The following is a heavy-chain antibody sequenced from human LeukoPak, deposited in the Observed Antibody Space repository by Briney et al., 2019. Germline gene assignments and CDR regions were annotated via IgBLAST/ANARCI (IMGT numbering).Heavy chain of an antibody. D-gene: IGHD5-18*01. CDR1: GGSISSYY. CDR3: ARAPPDTALDY. V-gene: IGHV4-59*01. Sequence: PSETLSLTCTVSGGSISSYYWSWIRQPPGKGLEWIGYIYYSGSTNYNPSLKSRVTISVDTSKNQFSLKLSSATAADTAVYYCARAPPDTALDYWGQGTLVTVSS. J-gene: IGHJ4*02. CDR2: IYYSGST.